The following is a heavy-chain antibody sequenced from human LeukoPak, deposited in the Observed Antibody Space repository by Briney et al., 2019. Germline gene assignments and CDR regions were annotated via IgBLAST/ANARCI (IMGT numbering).Heavy chain of an antibody. D-gene: IGHD4-11*01. CDR1: GGSISSYY. V-gene: IGHV4-59*01. CDR2: IHFSGGT. CDR3: ARETSKFVSYYDYYMDV. Sequence: SETLSLTCTVSGGSISSYYWSWIRQPPGKGLEWIGYIHFSGGTNYNPSLKSRVSISVATSKNQFSLKLTSVTAADTAVYYCARETSKFVSYYDYYMDVWGKGTTVTVSS. J-gene: IGHJ6*03.